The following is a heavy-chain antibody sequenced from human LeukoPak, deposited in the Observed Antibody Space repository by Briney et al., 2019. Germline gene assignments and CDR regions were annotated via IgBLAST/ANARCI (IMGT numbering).Heavy chain of an antibody. CDR1: GFTVSSHD. Sequence: GGSLRLSCAASGFTVSSHDMSWVRQAPGKGLEWVSVIYMGGNTFYADSVKGRFTISRHTSKNTLYLQMNSLRAEDTAVYYCASVRQWLSWFDPWGQGTLVTVSS. V-gene: IGHV3-53*04. D-gene: IGHD6-19*01. CDR2: IYMGGNT. J-gene: IGHJ5*02. CDR3: ASVRQWLSWFDP.